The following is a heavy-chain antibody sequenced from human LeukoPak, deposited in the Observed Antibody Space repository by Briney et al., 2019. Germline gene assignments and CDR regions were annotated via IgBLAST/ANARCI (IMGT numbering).Heavy chain of an antibody. CDR2: INPNSGGT. CDR1: GYTFTGYY. CDR3: ARERYGATGGWFDP. D-gene: IGHD4-17*01. J-gene: IGHJ5*02. Sequence: PRASVNVSCKASGYTFTGYYMHWVRQAPGQGLEWMGWINPNSGGTNYAQKFQGRVTMTRDTSISTAYMELSRLRSDDTAVYYCARERYGATGGWFDPWGQGTLVTVSS. V-gene: IGHV1-2*02.